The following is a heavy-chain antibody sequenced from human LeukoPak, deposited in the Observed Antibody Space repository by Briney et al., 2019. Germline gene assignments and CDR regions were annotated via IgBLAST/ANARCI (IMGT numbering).Heavy chain of an antibody. D-gene: IGHD2-2*02. CDR2: IDHSVTT. CDR3: ATGRNGVVPAPILGVGPWYNYHYMDV. Sequence: SETLSLTCVVYGGSFSGYYWTWIRQPPGKGLGWIGEIDHSVTTNYNPSLKSRVTMSVDTSKNQFSLMVSSVTAADTAVYYCATGRNGVVPAPILGVGPWYNYHYMDVWGKGTTVTVSS. CDR1: GGSFSGYY. J-gene: IGHJ6*03. V-gene: IGHV4-34*01.